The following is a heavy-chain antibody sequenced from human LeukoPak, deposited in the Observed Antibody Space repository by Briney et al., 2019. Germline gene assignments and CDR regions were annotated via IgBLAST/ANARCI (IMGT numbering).Heavy chain of an antibody. D-gene: IGHD6-13*01. CDR3: ARQSRQQLAHSNWFDP. Sequence: PSETLSLTCTVSGGSISSSSYYWGWIRQPPGKGLEWIGSIYYSGSTYYNPSLKSRVTISVDTSKNQFSLKLSSVTAADTAVYYCARQSRQQLAHSNWFDPWGQGTLVTVPS. V-gene: IGHV4-39*01. CDR1: GGSISSSSYY. J-gene: IGHJ5*02. CDR2: IYYSGST.